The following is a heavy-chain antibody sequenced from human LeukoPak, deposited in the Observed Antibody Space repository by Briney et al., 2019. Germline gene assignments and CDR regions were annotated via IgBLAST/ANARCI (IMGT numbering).Heavy chain of an antibody. Sequence: SETLSLTCTVSGGSISSDYWSWIRQPAGKGLEWIGRIYTSGNTNYNPSLKSRVTMSVDTSKNRFSLKLSSVTAADTAVYYCARVPRPTGAAAGTYYFDYWGQGTLVTVSS. CDR1: GGSISSDY. J-gene: IGHJ4*02. D-gene: IGHD6-13*01. CDR3: ARVPRPTGAAAGTYYFDY. CDR2: IYTSGNT. V-gene: IGHV4-4*07.